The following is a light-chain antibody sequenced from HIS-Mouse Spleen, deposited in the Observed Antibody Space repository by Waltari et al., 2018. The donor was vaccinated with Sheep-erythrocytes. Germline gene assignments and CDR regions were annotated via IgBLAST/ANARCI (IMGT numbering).Light chain of an antibody. V-gene: IGLV2-11*01. J-gene: IGLJ1*01. Sequence: QSALTQPRSVSGSPGQSVTISCTGTSSDVGGYNYVSWYQQPPGKAPKLIIYDVSKRPSGVPVRFSGSKSGNTASLTISGLQAEDEADYYCCSYAGSYNHVFATGTKVTVL. CDR3: CSYAGSYNHV. CDR2: DVS. CDR1: SSDVGGYNY.